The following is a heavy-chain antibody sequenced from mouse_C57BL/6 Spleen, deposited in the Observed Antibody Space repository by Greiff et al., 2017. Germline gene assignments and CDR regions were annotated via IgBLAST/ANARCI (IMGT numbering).Heavy chain of an antibody. D-gene: IGHD1-1*01. Sequence: QVTLKESGPGILQSSQTLSLTCSFSGFSLSTSGMGVSWIRQPSGKGLEWLAHIYWDDDKRYNPSLKSRLTISKDTSRNQVFLKITSVDTADTATYYCARLYYYGSSYAWYFDVWGTGTTVTVSS. CDR1: GFSLSTSGMG. CDR3: ARLYYYGSSYAWYFDV. CDR2: IYWDDDK. J-gene: IGHJ1*03. V-gene: IGHV8-12*01.